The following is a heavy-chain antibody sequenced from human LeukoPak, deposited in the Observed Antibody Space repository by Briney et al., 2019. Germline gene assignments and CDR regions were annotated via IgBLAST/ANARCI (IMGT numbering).Heavy chain of an antibody. CDR2: MYHSGST. CDR1: GYSISSGHY. V-gene: IGHV4-38-2*02. J-gene: IGHJ5*02. CDR3: ARGPRFGELLWHWFDP. D-gene: IGHD3-10*01. Sequence: SETLSLTCTVSGYSISSGHYWGWIRQPPEKGLGWIGSMYHSGSTYYNPPLKSRVTISEDTSKNQFSLKLRSVTAADTAVYYCARGPRFGELLWHWFDPWGQGTLVTVSS.